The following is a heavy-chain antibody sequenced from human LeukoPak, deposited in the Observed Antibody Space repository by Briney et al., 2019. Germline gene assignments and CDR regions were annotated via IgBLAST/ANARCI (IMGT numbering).Heavy chain of an antibody. Sequence: PGGSLRLSCAASGFTFSSYAMHWVRQATGKALEWVAIISYDGSNKYYADSVKSRFTISRDNSKTTLYLQMNSLRPEDTAVYYCAKDPMTYSSGSFTPVDYWGQGTLVTVSS. CDR1: GFTFSSYA. CDR3: AKDPMTYSSGSFTPVDY. D-gene: IGHD6-19*01. CDR2: ISYDGSNK. J-gene: IGHJ4*02. V-gene: IGHV3-30*18.